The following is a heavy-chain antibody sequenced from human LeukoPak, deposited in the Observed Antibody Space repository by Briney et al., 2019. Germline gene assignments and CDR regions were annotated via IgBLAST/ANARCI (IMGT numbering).Heavy chain of an antibody. CDR1: GGSISGYY. CDR2: IYYSGST. Sequence: SETLSLTCSVSGGSISGYYWSWIRQPPGQGLEWIGYIYYSGSTNYNPSLKSRVIISRDTSKNQFSLKLSSVTAADTAVYYCARHVKYYYGSGSYYDYWGLGTLVTVSS. V-gene: IGHV4-59*08. CDR3: ARHVKYYYGSGSYYDY. D-gene: IGHD3-10*01. J-gene: IGHJ4*02.